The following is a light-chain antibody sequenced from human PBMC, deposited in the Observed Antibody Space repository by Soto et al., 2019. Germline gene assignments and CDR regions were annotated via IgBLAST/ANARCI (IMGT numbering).Light chain of an antibody. V-gene: IGKV3-20*01. CDR3: QKYGSSGT. CDR1: QSVSNNY. J-gene: IGKJ1*01. Sequence: EIVMTQSPVTLSVSPGERATLSCRASQSVSNNYLAWYQQKPGQAPRLLIYGASNRATGIPDRLSGSGSGTDFTLTISRLAPEDFAVYYCQKYGSSGTFGPGTKVDIK. CDR2: GAS.